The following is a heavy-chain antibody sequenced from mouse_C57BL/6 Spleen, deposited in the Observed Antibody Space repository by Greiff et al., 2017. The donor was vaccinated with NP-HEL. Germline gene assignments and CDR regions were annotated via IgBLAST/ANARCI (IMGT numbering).Heavy chain of an antibody. Sequence: QVQLKESGAELVRPGTSVKMSCKASGYTFTNYWIGWAKQRPGHGLEWIGDIYPGGGYTNYNQKFKGKATLTVDKSSSAAYMQLSSLTSEDSAVYYCASIYCYDDDGGGDFDYWGQGTTLTVSS. J-gene: IGHJ2*01. D-gene: IGHD2-4*01. CDR1: GYTFTNYW. CDR2: IYPGGGYT. V-gene: IGHV1-63*01. CDR3: ASIYCYDDDGGGDFDY.